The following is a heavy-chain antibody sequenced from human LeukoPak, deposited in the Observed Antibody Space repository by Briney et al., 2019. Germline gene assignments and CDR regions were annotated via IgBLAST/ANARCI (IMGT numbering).Heavy chain of an antibody. Sequence: PSETLSLTCTVSGGSISSSSSYYWGSIRQPPGKGLEWIGSIYYSGSTYYNPSLKSRVTISVDTSKNQFSLKLSSVTAADTAVYYCARTTVTTRDYCGSGTHGAFDIWGQGTLVTVSS. J-gene: IGHJ3*02. CDR2: IYYSGST. D-gene: IGHD3-10*01. CDR1: GGSISSSSSYY. V-gene: IGHV4-39*01. CDR3: ARTTVTTRDYCGSGTHGAFDI.